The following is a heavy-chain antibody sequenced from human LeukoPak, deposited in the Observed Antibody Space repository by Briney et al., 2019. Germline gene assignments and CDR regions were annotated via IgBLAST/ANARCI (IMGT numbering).Heavy chain of an antibody. J-gene: IGHJ6*02. CDR1: GFTASSNY. Sequence: PGGSLRLSCAASGFTASSNYMSWVRQAPGKGLEWVSVIYSGGSTYYADSVKGRFTISRDNSKNTLYLQMNSLRAEDTAVYYCARDLTTVTTNGMDVWGQGTTVTVSS. V-gene: IGHV3-66*01. CDR3: ARDLTTVTTNGMDV. CDR2: IYSGGST. D-gene: IGHD4-17*01.